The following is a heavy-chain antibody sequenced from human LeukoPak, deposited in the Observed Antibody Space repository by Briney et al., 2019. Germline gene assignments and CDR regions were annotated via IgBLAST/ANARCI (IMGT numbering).Heavy chain of an antibody. V-gene: IGHV1-69*01. CDR3: ARPFCFSRGSCYASLVY. D-gene: IGHD2-15*01. Sequence: ASVKVSCKASGGTFSSYAISWVRQAPGQGLEWMGGIIPIFGTANYAQKFQGRVTITADESTSTAYMELSSLRSEDTAVYYCARPFCFSRGSCYASLVYWGQGTLVTVSS. J-gene: IGHJ4*02. CDR1: GGTFSSYA. CDR2: IIPIFGTA.